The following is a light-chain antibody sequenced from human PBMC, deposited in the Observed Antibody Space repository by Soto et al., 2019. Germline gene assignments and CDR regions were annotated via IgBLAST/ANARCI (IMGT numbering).Light chain of an antibody. CDR1: SSDVGGYNL. V-gene: IGLV2-23*02. Sequence: QSVLTQPASVSGSPGQSITISCTGTSSDVGGYNLVSWYQHHPGKAPKLIIYEVSKRPSGVSNRFSGSKSGDTASLTISGPQAEDEADYYCCSYAGSNYVFGTGTKVTVL. CDR2: EVS. J-gene: IGLJ1*01. CDR3: CSYAGSNYV.